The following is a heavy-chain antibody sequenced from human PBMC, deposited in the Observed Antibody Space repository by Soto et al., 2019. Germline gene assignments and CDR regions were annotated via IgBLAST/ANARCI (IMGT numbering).Heavy chain of an antibody. CDR1: GGSISSYY. Sequence: PSETLSLTCTVSGGSISSYYLSWIRQPPGKGLEWIGYIYYSGSTYYNPSLKSRVTISVDTSKNQFSLKLSSVTAADTAVYYCARDVVVAAYAYFDYWGQGTLGNVSS. D-gene: IGHD2-15*01. J-gene: IGHJ4*02. CDR2: IYYSGST. CDR3: ARDVVVAAYAYFDY. V-gene: IGHV4-59*12.